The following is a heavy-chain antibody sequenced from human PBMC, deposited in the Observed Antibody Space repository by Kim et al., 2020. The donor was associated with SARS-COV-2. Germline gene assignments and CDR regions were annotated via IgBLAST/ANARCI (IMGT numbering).Heavy chain of an antibody. J-gene: IGHJ4*02. CDR3: AKEASDILTGLYYFHY. CDR1: GFTFSSYA. V-gene: IGHV3-23*01. D-gene: IGHD3-9*01. CDR2: ISGSGSST. Sequence: GGSLRLPCAASGFTFSSYAMSWVRQAPGKGLEWVSVISGSGSSTYYADSVKGRFTISRDNSKNTLYLQMNSLRAEDTAVYYCAKEASDILTGLYYFHYWGQGTLVTVSS.